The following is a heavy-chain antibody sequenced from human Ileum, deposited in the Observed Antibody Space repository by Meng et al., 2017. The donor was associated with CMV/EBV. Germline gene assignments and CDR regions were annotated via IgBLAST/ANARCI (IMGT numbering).Heavy chain of an antibody. CDR3: ARVQRVGANDY. D-gene: IGHD1-26*01. V-gene: IGHV3-11*04. Sequence: LSCAASGFTFSDYYMSWIRQAPGKGLEWVSYISSSGSTIYYADSVKGRFTISRDNAKNSLYLQMNSLRAEDTAVYYCARVQRVGANDYWGQGTLVTVSS. J-gene: IGHJ4*02. CDR2: ISSSGSTI. CDR1: GFTFSDYY.